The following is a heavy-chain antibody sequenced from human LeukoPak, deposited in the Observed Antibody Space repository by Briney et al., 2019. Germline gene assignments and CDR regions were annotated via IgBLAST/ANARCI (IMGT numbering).Heavy chain of an antibody. CDR2: IIPILGIA. Sequence: ASVKVSCKASGGTFSSYAISWVRQAPGRGLEWMGRIIPILGIANYAQKFQGRVTITADKSTSTAYMELSSLRSEDTAVYYCASYYGGVFDYWGQGTLVTVSS. J-gene: IGHJ4*02. CDR1: GGTFSSYA. D-gene: IGHD4-23*01. CDR3: ASYYGGVFDY. V-gene: IGHV1-69*04.